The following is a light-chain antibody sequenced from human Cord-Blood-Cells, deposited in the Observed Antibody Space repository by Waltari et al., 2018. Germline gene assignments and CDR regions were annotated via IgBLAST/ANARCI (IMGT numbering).Light chain of an antibody. CDR1: QSISSY. CDR2: AAS. Sequence: DIQMTQSPSSLSASVGDRVTITCRASQSISSYLNWYQQKPGKAPKLLIYAASSLQSGVPDRFSGSGSGTDFTLTISSLQPEDVATYYCQQSYSTPLTFGGGTKVEIK. J-gene: IGKJ4*01. CDR3: QQSYSTPLT. V-gene: IGKV1-39*01.